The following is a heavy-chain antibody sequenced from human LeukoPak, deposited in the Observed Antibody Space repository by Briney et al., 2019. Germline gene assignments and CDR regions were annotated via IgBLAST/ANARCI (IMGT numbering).Heavy chain of an antibody. CDR2: INPDSGGT. CDR1: GYTFTGNH. CDR3: ARDLTGDPAAYFDF. J-gene: IGHJ4*02. V-gene: IGHV1-2*02. D-gene: IGHD3-9*01. Sequence: ASVKVSCKASGYTFTGNHIHWVRQAPGQGLEWMGWINPDSGGTNFPQNFQGRVTMTRDTSISTAYMEISWLRSDDTAVYYCARDLTGDPAAYFDFWGQGTLVTVSS.